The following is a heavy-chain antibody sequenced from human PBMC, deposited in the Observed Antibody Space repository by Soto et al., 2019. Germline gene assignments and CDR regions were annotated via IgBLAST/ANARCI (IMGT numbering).Heavy chain of an antibody. V-gene: IGHV1-46*01. D-gene: IGHD6-13*01. J-gene: IGHJ5*02. CDR2: INPSGGST. CDR3: ARGAAIAAAGVTEWFDP. CDR1: GYTFTSYY. Sequence: ASVKVSCKASGYTFTSYYMHWVRQAPGQGLEWMGIINPSGGSTSYAQKFQGRVTMTRDTSTSTVYMELSSLRSEDTAVYYCARGAAIAAAGVTEWFDPWGQGXLVTVYS.